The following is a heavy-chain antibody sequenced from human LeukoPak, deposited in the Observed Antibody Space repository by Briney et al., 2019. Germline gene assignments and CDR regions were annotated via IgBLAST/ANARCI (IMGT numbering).Heavy chain of an antibody. CDR3: ARYTAYGDSGTN. V-gene: IGHV4-31*03. CDR2: IYYSGST. CDR1: GGSISSGGYY. J-gene: IGHJ4*02. D-gene: IGHD4-17*01. Sequence: SETLSLTCTVSGGSISSGGYYWSWIRQHPGKGLEWIGYIYYSGSTYYNPSLKSRVTISVDASKNQFSLKLSSVTAADTAVYYCARYTAYGDSGTNWGQGTLVTVSS.